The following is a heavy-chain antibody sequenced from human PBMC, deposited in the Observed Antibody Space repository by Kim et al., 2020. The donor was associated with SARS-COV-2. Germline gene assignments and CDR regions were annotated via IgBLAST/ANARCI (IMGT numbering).Heavy chain of an antibody. CDR1: GFTFSSYG. CDR2: ISYDGSNN. CDR3: AKDGLGAVGGMFILSAFDS. J-gene: IGHJ5*01. D-gene: IGHD3-16*01. Sequence: GGSLRLSCAASGFTFSSYGINWVRQAPGKGLEWVAVISYDGSNNYYADSVKGRFTISRDNSKNTVYLQMNSLRAEDTAVYYCAKDGLGAVGGMFILSAFDSWGEGTLVSVSS. V-gene: IGHV3-30*18.